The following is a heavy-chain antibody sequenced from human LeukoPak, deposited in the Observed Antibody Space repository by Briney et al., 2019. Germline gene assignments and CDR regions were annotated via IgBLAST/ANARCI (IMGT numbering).Heavy chain of an antibody. CDR3: AKGLYSSGWSFDY. CDR2: IRDDGSNK. CDR1: GFTFSSYG. J-gene: IGHJ4*02. D-gene: IGHD6-19*01. V-gene: IGHV3-30*02. Sequence: GGSLRLSCAASGFTFSSYGMHWVRQAPGKGLEWVAFIRDDGSNKYYADSVKGRFTISRDNSKNTLYLQMNSLRAEDTAVYYCAKGLYSSGWSFDYWGQGTLVTVSS.